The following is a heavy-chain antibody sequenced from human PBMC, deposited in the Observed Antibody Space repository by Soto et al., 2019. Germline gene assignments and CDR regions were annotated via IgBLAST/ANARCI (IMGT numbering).Heavy chain of an antibody. CDR2: IIPISDTA. CDR1: GGTFNSDT. D-gene: IGHD2-2*02. Sequence: QVQLVQSGAEVQKPGSSVKVSCKASGGTFNSDTITWVRQAPGQGLEWMGGIIPISDTAHYAQNFQGRVTITADDSTSTVYMELSSLRSEDTAVYYCATLVPAPIKLYPRLGWFDPWGQGTLVTVSS. J-gene: IGHJ5*02. V-gene: IGHV1-69*01. CDR3: ATLVPAPIKLYPRLGWFDP.